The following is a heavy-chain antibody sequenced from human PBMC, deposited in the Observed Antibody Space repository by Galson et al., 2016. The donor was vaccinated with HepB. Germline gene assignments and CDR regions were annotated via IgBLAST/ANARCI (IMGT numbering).Heavy chain of an antibody. Sequence: SLRLSCAVSGFILTNYCMTWVRQAPGKGLEWVSIISGSGGSTYYADSVKGRFTISRDNSKNTLYLQMNSLRAEDTAVYYCVKGASMGWLQLQASYFDYWGKGTLVTVSS. V-gene: IGHV3-23*01. CDR2: ISGSGGST. D-gene: IGHD5-24*01. CDR3: VKGASMGWLQLQASYFDY. J-gene: IGHJ4*02. CDR1: GFILTNYC.